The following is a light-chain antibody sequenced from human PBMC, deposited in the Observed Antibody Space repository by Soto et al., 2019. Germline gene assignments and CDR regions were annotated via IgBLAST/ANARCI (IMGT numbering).Light chain of an antibody. V-gene: IGLV1-40*01. CDR1: SSNIRAGYD. J-gene: IGLJ2*01. CDR3: QSYDSSLSVV. CDR2: GNS. Sequence: QSVLTQPPSVSGAPGQRVTISCTGSSSNIRAGYDVHWYQQLPGTAPKILIYGNSNRPSGVPDRFSGSKSGTSASLAITGLQAEDEADYYCQSYDSSLSVVFGGGTQLTVL.